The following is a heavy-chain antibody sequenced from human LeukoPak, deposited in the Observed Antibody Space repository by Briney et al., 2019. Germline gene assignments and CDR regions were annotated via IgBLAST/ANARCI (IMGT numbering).Heavy chain of an antibody. Sequence: GESLKISCKGSGYSFTSYWIGWVRQMPGKGLEWMGIIYPGDSDTRYSPSFQGQVTISADKSISTAYLQWSSLKASGTAMYCCARSPNPYCSSTSCYRNLVDYYGMDVWGQGTTVTVSS. V-gene: IGHV5-51*01. D-gene: IGHD2-2*01. CDR3: ARSPNPYCSSTSCYRNLVDYYGMDV. CDR2: IYPGDSDT. CDR1: GYSFTSYW. J-gene: IGHJ6*02.